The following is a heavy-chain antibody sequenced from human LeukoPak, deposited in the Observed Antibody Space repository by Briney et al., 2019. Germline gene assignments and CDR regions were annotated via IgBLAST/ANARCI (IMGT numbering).Heavy chain of an antibody. D-gene: IGHD2/OR15-2a*01. CDR2: ISSSGSTI. V-gene: IGHV3-11*04. CDR1: GFTFSDYY. Sequence: GGSLRLSCAASGFTFSDYYMSWIRQAPGKGLEWVSYISSSGSTIYYADSVKGRFTISRDNSKNTLYLQMNSLRAEDTAVYYCATQNSVDLSYYFDYWGQGTLVTVSS. J-gene: IGHJ4*02. CDR3: ATQNSVDLSYYFDY.